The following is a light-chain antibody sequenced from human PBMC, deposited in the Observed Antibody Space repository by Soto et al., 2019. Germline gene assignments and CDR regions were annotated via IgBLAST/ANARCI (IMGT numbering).Light chain of an antibody. CDR2: TAS. V-gene: IGKV1-9*01. CDR1: QGISSW. CDR3: QQYGISGT. Sequence: GGRVTIICRASQGISSWLAWYQQKPGKAPKLLIYTASTLQSGVPSRFSGSGSGTDFTLTISRLEPEDFAVYYCQQYGISGTFGQGTKVDIK. J-gene: IGKJ1*01.